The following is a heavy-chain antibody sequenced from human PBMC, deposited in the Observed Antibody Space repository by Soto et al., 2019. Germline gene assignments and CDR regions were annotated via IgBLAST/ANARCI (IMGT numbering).Heavy chain of an antibody. CDR3: ARDREDIVVVPAANHYYYGMDV. J-gene: IGHJ6*02. D-gene: IGHD2-2*01. CDR2: ISSSSSYI. Sequence: GGSLRLSCAASGFTFSSYSMNWVRQAPGKGLEWVSSISSSSSYIYYADSVKGRFTISRDNAKNSLYLQMNSLRAEDTAVYYCARDREDIVVVPAANHYYYGMDVWGQGTTVTAP. CDR1: GFTFSSYS. V-gene: IGHV3-21*01.